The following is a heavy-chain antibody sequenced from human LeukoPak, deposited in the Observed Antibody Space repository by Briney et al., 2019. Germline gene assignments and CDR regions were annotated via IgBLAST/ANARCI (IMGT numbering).Heavy chain of an antibody. J-gene: IGHJ4*02. V-gene: IGHV3-30*03. CDR2: ISYDGSNK. CDR1: GFTFSSYG. CDR3: ARDQGVVVVPAAILDY. Sequence: GGSLRLSCAASGFTFSSYGMHWVRQAPGKGLEWVAVISYDGSNKYYADSVKGRFTISRDNSKNTLYLQMNSLRAEDTAVYYCARDQGVVVVPAAILDYWGQGTLVTVSS. D-gene: IGHD2-2*01.